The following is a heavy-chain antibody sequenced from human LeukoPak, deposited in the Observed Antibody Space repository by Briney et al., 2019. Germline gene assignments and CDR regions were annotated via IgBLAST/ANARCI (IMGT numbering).Heavy chain of an antibody. CDR1: GYTFTSYY. CDR3: AVSSYYLQGSYYLDV. CDR2: INPSGGST. Sequence: GASVKVSCKASGYTFTSYYMHWVRQAPGQGLEWMGIINPSGGSTSYAQKFQGRVTMTTDTSTSTVYMELRSLRSDDTAVYYCAVSSYYLQGSYYLDVWGKGTTVPVS. J-gene: IGHJ6*03. D-gene: IGHD1-26*01. V-gene: IGHV1-46*01.